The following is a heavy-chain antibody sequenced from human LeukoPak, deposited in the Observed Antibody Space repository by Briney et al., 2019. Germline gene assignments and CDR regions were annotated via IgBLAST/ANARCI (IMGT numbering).Heavy chain of an antibody. CDR3: ARVMGWNAFDAFDI. V-gene: IGHV4-34*01. D-gene: IGHD1-1*01. CDR1: GGSFSGYY. CDR2: ISHGGDS. Sequence: ETLSLTCAVYGGSFSGYYWSWIRQPPGKGLEWIGEISHGGDSNYNPSLKSRVTISVDTSKNQFSLKLSSVTAADTAVYYCARVMGWNAFDAFDIWGQGTMVTVSS. J-gene: IGHJ3*02.